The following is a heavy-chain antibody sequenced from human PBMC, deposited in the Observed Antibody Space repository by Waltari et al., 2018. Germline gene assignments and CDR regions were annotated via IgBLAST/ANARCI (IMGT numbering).Heavy chain of an antibody. CDR2: INHSGST. J-gene: IGHJ4*02. CDR3: ARGRGYDILTGHHSYYFDY. Sequence: QVQLQQWGAGLLKPSETLSLTCAVYGGSFSGYYWSWIRTPPGKGLEWIGEINHSGSTNYNPSLKSRVTISVDTSKNQFSLKLSSVTAADTAVYYCARGRGYDILTGHHSYYFDYWGQGTLVTVSS. CDR1: GGSFSGYY. D-gene: IGHD3-9*01. V-gene: IGHV4-34*01.